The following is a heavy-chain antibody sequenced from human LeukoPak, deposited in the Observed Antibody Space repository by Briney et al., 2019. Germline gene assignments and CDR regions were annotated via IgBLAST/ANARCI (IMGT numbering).Heavy chain of an antibody. D-gene: IGHD5-18*01. CDR1: GGSISSYY. CDR3: ARCSASYGSLYYYYYYMDV. Sequence: SETLSLTCTVSGGSISSYYWSWIRQPPGKGLEWIGYIYYSGSTDYNPSLKSRVTISVDTSKNQFSLKLSSVTAADTAVYYCARCSASYGSLYYYYYYMDVWGKGTTVTVSS. V-gene: IGHV4-59*12. CDR2: IYYSGST. J-gene: IGHJ6*03.